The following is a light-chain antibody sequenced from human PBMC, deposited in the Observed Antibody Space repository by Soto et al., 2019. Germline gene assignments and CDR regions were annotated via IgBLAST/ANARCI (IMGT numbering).Light chain of an antibody. CDR1: QSISSW. J-gene: IGKJ5*01. Sequence: DIQMTHSPSSLSASVIYIVTITFRASQSISSWLAWYQQKPGKAPKLLIYDASSLESGVPSRFSGSGSGTEFTFTISSLQPDDFATYYCQKYNSYPINFGQGTRLEIK. V-gene: IGKV1-5*01. CDR3: QKYNSYPIN. CDR2: DAS.